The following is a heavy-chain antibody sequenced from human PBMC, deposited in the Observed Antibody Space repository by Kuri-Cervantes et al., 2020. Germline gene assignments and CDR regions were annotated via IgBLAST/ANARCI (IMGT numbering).Heavy chain of an antibody. CDR3: AREGDSSGWYTVDY. CDR1: GYTFTSYD. J-gene: IGHJ4*02. Sequence: SCKASGYTFTSYDINWVRQAPGKGLEWVANIRQEGTEKYYVDSVEGRFTISRDNAKNSLYLQMNSLRAEDTAVYYCAREGDSSGWYTVDYWDQGTLVTVSS. D-gene: IGHD6-19*01. CDR2: IRQEGTEK. V-gene: IGHV3-7*01.